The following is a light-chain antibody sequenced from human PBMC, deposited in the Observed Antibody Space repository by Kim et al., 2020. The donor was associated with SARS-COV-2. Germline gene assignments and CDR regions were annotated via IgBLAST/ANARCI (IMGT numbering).Light chain of an antibody. Sequence: LSPGERATLSCRASQSFSTYLAWYQQRSGQAPRVLIYDASNRATGIPARFSGSGSGTDFTLTISSLQPEDFAVYYCQQRSSWPLTFGGGTKVDIK. J-gene: IGKJ4*01. CDR2: DAS. V-gene: IGKV3-11*01. CDR1: QSFSTY. CDR3: QQRSSWPLT.